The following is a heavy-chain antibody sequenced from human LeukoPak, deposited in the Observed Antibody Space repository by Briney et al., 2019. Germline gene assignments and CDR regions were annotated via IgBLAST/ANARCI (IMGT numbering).Heavy chain of an antibody. J-gene: IGHJ6*02. CDR2: IRSKAYGGTT. V-gene: IGHV3-49*04. Sequence: GGSLRLSCTASGFTFGDYAMSWVRQAPGKGLEWVGFIRSKAYGGTTEYAASVKGRFTISRDDSKSIAYLQMNSLKTEDSAVYYRTSEGEYQLPNYYYYGMDVWGQGTTVTVSS. CDR1: GFTFGDYA. CDR3: TSEGEYQLPNYYYYGMDV. D-gene: IGHD2-2*01.